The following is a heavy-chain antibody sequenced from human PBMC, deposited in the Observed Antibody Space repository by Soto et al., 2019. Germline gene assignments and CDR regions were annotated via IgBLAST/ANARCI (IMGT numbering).Heavy chain of an antibody. J-gene: IGHJ4*02. CDR3: ARDGSSRPTEY. CDR1: GFTVSSNY. D-gene: IGHD3-10*01. CDR2: IYSGGST. V-gene: IGHV3-66*01. Sequence: GGSLRLSCAASGFTVSSNYMSWVRQAPGKGLEWVSVIYSGGSTYYADSVKGRFTISRHNSKNTLYLLMNSLRPEDTAVYYCARDGSSRPTEYWGQGTLVTVSS.